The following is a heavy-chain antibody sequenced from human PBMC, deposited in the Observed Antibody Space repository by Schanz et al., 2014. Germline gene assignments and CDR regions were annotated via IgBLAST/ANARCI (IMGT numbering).Heavy chain of an antibody. V-gene: IGHV3-30*04. Sequence: QVQLVESGGGVVQPGTSLRLSCAASGFTFRGHAMHWVRQAPGQGLEKVAVTSTDGTKTYYAASVRGRFTISRDNSKNTVYLQMNSLRSEETAVYYCTRDRGALINHNDALDLWGQGTMVSVSS. CDR2: TSTDGTKT. J-gene: IGHJ3*01. CDR3: TRDRGALINHNDALDL. D-gene: IGHD3-16*01. CDR1: GFTFRGHA.